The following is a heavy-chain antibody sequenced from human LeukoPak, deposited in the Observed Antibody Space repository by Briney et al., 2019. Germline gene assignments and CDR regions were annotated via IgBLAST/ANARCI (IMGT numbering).Heavy chain of an antibody. Sequence: SVKVSCKASGGTFSSYAISWVQQAPGQGLEWMGRIIPIFGTANYAQKFQGRVTITTDESTSTAYMELSSLRSEDTAVYYCAREAAGDYLPGHWGQGTLVTVSS. D-gene: IGHD4-17*01. CDR3: AREAAGDYLPGH. V-gene: IGHV1-69*05. CDR1: GGTFSSYA. J-gene: IGHJ4*02. CDR2: IIPIFGTA.